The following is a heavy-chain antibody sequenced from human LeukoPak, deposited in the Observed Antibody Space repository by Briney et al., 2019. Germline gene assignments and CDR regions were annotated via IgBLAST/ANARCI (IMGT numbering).Heavy chain of an antibody. J-gene: IGHJ4*02. CDR1: GGSFSGYY. V-gene: IGHV4-34*01. D-gene: IGHD6-13*01. CDR2: INHSGST. Sequence: KPSESLSLTCAVYGGSFSGYYWSWIRQPPGKGLEWIGEINHSGSTNYNPSLKSRVTISVDTSKNQFSLKLSSVTAADTAVYYCARGYVAVARLWDYWGQGTLVTVSS. CDR3: ARGYVAVARLWDY.